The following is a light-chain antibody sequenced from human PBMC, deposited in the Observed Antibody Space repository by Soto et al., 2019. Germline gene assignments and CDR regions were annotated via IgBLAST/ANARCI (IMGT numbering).Light chain of an antibody. CDR2: DVS. Sequence: QSALTQPASVSGSPGQSITISCTGTSSDVGGYNYVSWYQQHPGKAPKLMIYDVSNRPSGVSNRFSGSKSGNTASLTISGLQAEDGADYYCSSYTSSSTLEFGGGTKVTAL. CDR1: SSDVGGYNY. V-gene: IGLV2-14*01. CDR3: SSYTSSSTLE. J-gene: IGLJ2*01.